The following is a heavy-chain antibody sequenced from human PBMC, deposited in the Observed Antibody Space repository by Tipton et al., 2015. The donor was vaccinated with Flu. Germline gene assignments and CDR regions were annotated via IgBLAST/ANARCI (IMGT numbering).Heavy chain of an antibody. Sequence: QLVQSGGGLVQPGGSLRLSCAASGFTFSSYWMSWVRQAPGKGLEWVANIKQDGSEIHYVDSVKGRFTISRDNAKNSLYLQMNSLRAEDTAVYYCARLPWEPPEDGFDIWGQGTVVTVSS. CDR3: ARLPWEPPEDGFDI. J-gene: IGHJ3*02. D-gene: IGHD1-26*01. CDR1: GFTFSSYW. V-gene: IGHV3-7*01. CDR2: IKQDGSEI.